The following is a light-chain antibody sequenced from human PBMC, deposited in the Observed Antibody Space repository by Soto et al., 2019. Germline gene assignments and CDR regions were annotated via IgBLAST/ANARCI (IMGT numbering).Light chain of an antibody. J-gene: IGLJ7*01. CDR2: EVN. CDR3: CSYRNSSTYV. V-gene: IGLV2-8*01. CDR1: SSDVGGYNY. Sequence: QSALTQPPSASGSPGQSVTISCTGTSSDVGGYNYVSWYQHHPGKAPKLIISEVNKRPSGVPDRFSGSKSGNTASLTVSGLQLEDEADYYCCSYRNSSTYVFGTGTQLTVL.